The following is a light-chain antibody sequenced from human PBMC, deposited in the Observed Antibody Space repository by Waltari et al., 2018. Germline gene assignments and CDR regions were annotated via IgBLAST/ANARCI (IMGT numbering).Light chain of an antibody. CDR1: QSLLHSNGYNY. J-gene: IGKJ2*01. CDR2: LAS. Sequence: EIVMTQSPLSLPVTPGEPASISCRSSQSLLHSNGYNYLSWYLRRTGQSPQLLIYLASKRASWVPDRFSGSGSGTDFTLQISRVEAEDVGVYYCMQGLETPWTFGQGTKVE. V-gene: IGKV2-28*01. CDR3: MQGLETPWT.